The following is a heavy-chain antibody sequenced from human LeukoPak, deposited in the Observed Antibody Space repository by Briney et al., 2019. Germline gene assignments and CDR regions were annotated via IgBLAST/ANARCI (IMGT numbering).Heavy chain of an antibody. J-gene: IGHJ6*03. V-gene: IGHV1-18*01. CDR3: ARVIVVAAAGLGGGEYYYYMDV. Sequence: GASVKVSCKASGYTFTSYGISWVRQAPGQGLEWMGWISAYNGNTNYAQKLQGRVTMTTDTTTSTAYMELRSLRSDDTAVYYCARVIVVAAAGLGGGEYYYYMDVWGKGTTVTVSS. D-gene: IGHD6-13*01. CDR1: GYTFTSYG. CDR2: ISAYNGNT.